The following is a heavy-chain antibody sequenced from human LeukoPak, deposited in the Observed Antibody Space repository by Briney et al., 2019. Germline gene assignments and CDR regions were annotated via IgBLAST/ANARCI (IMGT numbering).Heavy chain of an antibody. Sequence: GGSLRLFCAASGFMFSSYWMHWVRQATGKGLVWVSRINSDGTSTSYADSVKGRFTISRDNAKNTLYLQLNSLRVEDTAVYYCATGQGHGMDVWGQGTAVTVSS. CDR3: ATGQGHGMDV. CDR2: INSDGTST. V-gene: IGHV3-74*01. CDR1: GFMFSSYW. J-gene: IGHJ6*02. D-gene: IGHD1-14*01.